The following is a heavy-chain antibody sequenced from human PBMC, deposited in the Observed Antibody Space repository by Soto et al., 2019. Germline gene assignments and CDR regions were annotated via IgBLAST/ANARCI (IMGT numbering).Heavy chain of an antibody. D-gene: IGHD3-16*01. J-gene: IGHJ3*02. V-gene: IGHV2-5*02. Sequence: QITLKESGPTLVKPTQTLTLTCTFSGFSLSTSGVGVGWIRQPPGKALEWLALIYWDDDKRYSPSLKSRLTITKDTSTNQVVLTMTIMDPVDTATYYCAHRRTMITFGGVISHDAFDIWGQGTMVTVSS. CDR2: IYWDDDK. CDR1: GFSLSTSGVG. CDR3: AHRRTMITFGGVISHDAFDI.